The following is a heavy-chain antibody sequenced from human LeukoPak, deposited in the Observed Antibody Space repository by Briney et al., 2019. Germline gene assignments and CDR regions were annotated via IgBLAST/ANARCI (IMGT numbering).Heavy chain of an antibody. V-gene: IGHV3-7*03. CDR3: PSPRGPNWHIDAFAI. CDR2: WNLDGSEA. D-gene: IGHD1/OR15-1a*01. CDR1: GFALISHW. Sequence: GGSLRLSCAASGFALISHWMTWVRQVPGRVPEWVANWNLDGSEAYYLDSVKGRFTISRDNAKNSLYLQMNSLRAEDTAVYYCPSPRGPNWHIDAFAISGQATMVTASS. J-gene: IGHJ3*02.